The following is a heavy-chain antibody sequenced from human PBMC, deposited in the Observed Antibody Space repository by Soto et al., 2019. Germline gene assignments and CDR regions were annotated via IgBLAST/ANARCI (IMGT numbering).Heavy chain of an antibody. J-gene: IGHJ6*02. CDR2: MNPKSANT. V-gene: IGHV1-8*01. CDR3: AKGNTIGVYHAMDV. CDR1: GYSFISYD. Sequence: QVHLVQSGAEVKKPGASVKVSCKASGYSFISYDINWVRQATGQGLEWMGWMNPKSANTGYAQKFQGRVTMNRNTSINTAYMELSSLRSEDTAVYYCAKGNTIGVYHAMDVWGQGTTVTVSS.